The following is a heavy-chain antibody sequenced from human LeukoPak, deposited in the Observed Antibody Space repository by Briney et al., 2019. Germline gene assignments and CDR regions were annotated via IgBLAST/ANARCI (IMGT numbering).Heavy chain of an antibody. CDR3: ARSPEQQLVCRGWFDP. Sequence: GGSLRLSCAASGFTFSSYGMSWVRQAPGKGLEWVSAISGSGESTYYADSVKGRFTISRDNSKNTLYLQMNTLRTEDTAVYSCARSPEQQLVCRGWFDPWGQGTLVTVSS. CDR1: GFTFSSYG. CDR2: ISGSGEST. D-gene: IGHD6-13*01. V-gene: IGHV3-23*01. J-gene: IGHJ5*02.